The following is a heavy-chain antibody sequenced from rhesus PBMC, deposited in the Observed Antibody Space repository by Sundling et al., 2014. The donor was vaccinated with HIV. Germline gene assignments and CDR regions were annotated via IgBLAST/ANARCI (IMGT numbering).Heavy chain of an antibody. D-gene: IGHD4-29*01. CDR3: ARETVAADFDY. Sequence: QVQLQESGPGLVKPSETLSLTCAVSGGSISDNYYWNWIRQSPGKGLEWIGRISGSGGNTDYNPSLKSRVTISIDTSKNQFSLKLSSVTAADTAVYFCARETVAADFDYWGQGVLVTVSS. CDR1: GGSISDNYY. J-gene: IGHJ4*01. CDR2: ISGSGGNT. V-gene: IGHV4-173*01.